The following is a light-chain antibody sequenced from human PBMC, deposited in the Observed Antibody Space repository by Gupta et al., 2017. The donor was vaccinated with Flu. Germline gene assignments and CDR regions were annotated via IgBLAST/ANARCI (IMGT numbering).Light chain of an antibody. CDR2: AAS. CDR3: QQSYSTHTWT. J-gene: IGKJ1*01. V-gene: IGKV1-39*01. Sequence: GDRVTITCRTTQSISTYLHWYQQKPGKAPKLLIYAASSLQSGVPSRFSGSGSGTDFTLTISRLQQEDFATYYCQQSYSTHTWTFGQGTKVEIK. CDR1: QSISTY.